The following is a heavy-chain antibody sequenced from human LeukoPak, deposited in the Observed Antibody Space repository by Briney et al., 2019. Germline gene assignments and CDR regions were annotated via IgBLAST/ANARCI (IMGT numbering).Heavy chain of an antibody. CDR1: GGSVSSGSYY. V-gene: IGHV4-61*01. J-gene: IGHJ4*02. Sequence: SETLSLTCTVSGGSVSSGSYYWSWIRQPPGKGLEWIGYIYYSGSTNYSPSLKSRVTISVDTSKNQFSLKLSSVTAADTAVYYCARDGLWFGESYFDYWGQGTLVTVSS. CDR3: ARDGLWFGESYFDY. D-gene: IGHD3-10*01. CDR2: IYYSGST.